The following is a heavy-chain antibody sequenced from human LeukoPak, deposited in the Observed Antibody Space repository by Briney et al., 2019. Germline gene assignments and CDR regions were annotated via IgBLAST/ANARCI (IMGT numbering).Heavy chain of an antibody. CDR3: ARHVDTALIGAFHI. CDR2: VTYTGS. CDR1: GTSISSYY. J-gene: IGHJ3*02. Sequence: SETLSLTCTVSGTSISSYYWSWLRQPSGKGPEWIGYVTYTGSKYNPSLKSRVTISTDRSKKEVSLRLSSVTAADTAMYFCARHVDTALIGAFHIWGQGTMVTVSS. D-gene: IGHD5-18*01. V-gene: IGHV4-59*08.